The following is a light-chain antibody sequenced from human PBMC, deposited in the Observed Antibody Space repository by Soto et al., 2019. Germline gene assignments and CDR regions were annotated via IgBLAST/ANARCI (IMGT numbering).Light chain of an antibody. Sequence: DIQMTQSPSSLSASVGDRVTITCRASQSIRSYLNWYQQKPGKAPNLLIYAASSLQSGVPSRFSGSGSGTDFTLTISSLQPEDFATYYCQQSYKTPTFGQGTKVDIK. CDR1: QSIRSY. CDR3: QQSYKTPT. V-gene: IGKV1-39*01. CDR2: AAS. J-gene: IGKJ1*01.